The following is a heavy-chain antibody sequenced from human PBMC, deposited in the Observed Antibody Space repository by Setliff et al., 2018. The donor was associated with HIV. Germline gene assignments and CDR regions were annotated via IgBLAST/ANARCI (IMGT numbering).Heavy chain of an antibody. CDR2: INHSGST. CDR3: ARLRMETLMQHFDY. CDR1: GGSFSGYY. V-gene: IGHV4-34*01. J-gene: IGHJ4*02. D-gene: IGHD2-8*01. Sequence: SETLSLTCAVYGGSFSGYYWSWIRQPPGKGLEWIGEINHSGSTNYNPSLKSRVTISVDTSKEQFSLKLSSVTAADTAVYYCARLRMETLMQHFDYWGQGTLVTVSS.